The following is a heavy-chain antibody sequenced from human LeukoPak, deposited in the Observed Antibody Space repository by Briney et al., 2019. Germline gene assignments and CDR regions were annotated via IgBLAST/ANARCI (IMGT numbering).Heavy chain of an antibody. J-gene: IGHJ4*02. Sequence: PGGPLRLSCAASGFTFSSYVISWVRQAPGEGLEWVSGISGSGGSTYYADSVKGRFTISRDNSKNTLYLQMNSLRAEDTAVYYCAKLHCSSTSCYIDYWGQGTLVTVSS. V-gene: IGHV3-23*01. CDR2: ISGSGGST. D-gene: IGHD2-2*02. CDR3: AKLHCSSTSCYIDY. CDR1: GFTFSSYV.